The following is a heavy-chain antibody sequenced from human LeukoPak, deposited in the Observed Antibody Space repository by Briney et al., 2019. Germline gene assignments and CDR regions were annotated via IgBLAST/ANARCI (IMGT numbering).Heavy chain of an antibody. Sequence: GGGLRLSRAASVFTFSSYAMCCVRQAPGRGRVWVSAISRSGGSTYYADSVQGRFTITRDNSKNTLYLQMNSLRADDTALYYCAKDLRDGPFDYWGQGTLLTVSS. CDR1: VFTFSSYA. CDR2: ISRSGGST. J-gene: IGHJ4*02. V-gene: IGHV3-23*01. CDR3: AKDLRDGPFDY.